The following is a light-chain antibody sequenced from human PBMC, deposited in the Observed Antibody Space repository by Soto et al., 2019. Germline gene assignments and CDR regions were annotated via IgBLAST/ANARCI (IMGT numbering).Light chain of an antibody. CDR2: GAS. V-gene: IGKV3-15*01. CDR1: QSVSSN. CDR3: QHYNNWPPWT. J-gene: IGKJ1*01. Sequence: EIVMTQSPATLSVSPGERATFSCRARQSVSSNLAWYQQKPGQAPRLLIYGASIRATGIPARFSGSGSGTEFTLNISTLQSEDFAIYYCQHYNNWPPWTFGQGTKVDIK.